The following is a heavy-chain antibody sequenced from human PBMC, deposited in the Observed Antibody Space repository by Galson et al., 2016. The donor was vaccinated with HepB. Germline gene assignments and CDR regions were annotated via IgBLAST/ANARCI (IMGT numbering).Heavy chain of an antibody. CDR1: GYSFASYW. V-gene: IGHV5-51*01. J-gene: IGHJ6*02. D-gene: IGHD3-10*01. CDR2: TFPGDSDT. Sequence: QSGAEVKEPGESLKISCKGSGYSFASYWNGWVRQMPGKGLEYMGLTFPGDSDTTYSPSFQGQVTISVDKSISTAYLQWSSLEASDTAMYYCTRLRFFSAANYFYGMDVWGQGTTVTVSS. CDR3: TRLRFFSAANYFYGMDV.